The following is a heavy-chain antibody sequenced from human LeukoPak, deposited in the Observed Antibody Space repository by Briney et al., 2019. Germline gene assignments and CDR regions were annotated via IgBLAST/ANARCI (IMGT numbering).Heavy chain of an antibody. CDR3: ARSGYSYGLPDY. V-gene: IGHV4-59*01. D-gene: IGHD5-18*01. Sequence: SETLSLTCTVSGGSINSYYWSWIRQPPGKGLEWIGCIYYSGSTNYNPSLKTRVTISVGTSKNQFSLKLSSVTAADTAVYYCARSGYSYGLPDYWGQGTLVTVSS. J-gene: IGHJ4*02. CDR2: IYYSGST. CDR1: GGSINSYY.